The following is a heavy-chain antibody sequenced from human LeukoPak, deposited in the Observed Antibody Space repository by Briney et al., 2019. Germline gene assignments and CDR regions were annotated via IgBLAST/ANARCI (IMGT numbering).Heavy chain of an antibody. CDR1: GFTLDDYA. D-gene: IGHD3-3*01. V-gene: IGHV3-43D*04. J-gene: IGHJ4*02. CDR2: ISWDGGST. CDR3: AKDSGGDDFWGGYYLDY. Sequence: GGSLRLSCAASGFTLDDYAMHWVRQAPGKGLEWVSLISWDGGSTYYADSVKGRFTISRDNSKNSLYLQMNSLRAEDTALYYCAKDSGGDDFWGGYYLDYWGQGTLVTVSS.